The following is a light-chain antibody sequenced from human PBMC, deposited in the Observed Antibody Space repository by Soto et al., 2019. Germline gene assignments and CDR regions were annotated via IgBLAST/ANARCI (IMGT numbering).Light chain of an antibody. V-gene: IGLV2-8*01. CDR3: SSYAGSNNVV. CDR2: EVS. J-gene: IGLJ3*02. Sequence: QSALTQPPSASGSPGQSVTISCTGTSSDVGGYNYVSWYQQHPGKAPKLMIYEVSTRPSGVPDRFSGSKSGNTASLTDSGLQAEDEADYYCSSYAGSNNVVFGGGTKLTVL. CDR1: SSDVGGYNY.